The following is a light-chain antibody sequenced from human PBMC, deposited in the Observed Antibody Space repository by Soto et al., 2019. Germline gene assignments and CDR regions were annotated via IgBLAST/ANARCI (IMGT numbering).Light chain of an antibody. CDR2: GAS. J-gene: IGKJ1*01. CDR1: QSISTY. CDR3: QQSFSTWT. V-gene: IGKV1-39*01. Sequence: DLQMTQSPSSLSASVGDRVTIACRASQSISTYLNWYQQKPGKVPKLLIYGASNLQSGVPSRFSGSGSGTDFTLTISSLHPEDFATYYCQQSFSTWTFGQGTKVEIK.